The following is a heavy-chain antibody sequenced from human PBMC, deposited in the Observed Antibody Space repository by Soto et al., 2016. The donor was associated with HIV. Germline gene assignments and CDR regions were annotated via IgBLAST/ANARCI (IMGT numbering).Heavy chain of an antibody. CDR1: GFTFSSYS. D-gene: IGHD4-17*01. J-gene: IGHJ4*02. CDR3: AGGGTTVVTSVLDY. CDR2: ISSSSSYI. V-gene: IGHV3-21*01. Sequence: EVQLVESGGGLVKPGGSLRLSCAASGFTFSSYSMNWVRQAPGKGLEWVSSISSSSSYIYYADSVKGRFTISRDNAKNSLYLQMNSLRAEDTAVYYCAGGGTTVVTSVLDYWGQGTLVTVSS.